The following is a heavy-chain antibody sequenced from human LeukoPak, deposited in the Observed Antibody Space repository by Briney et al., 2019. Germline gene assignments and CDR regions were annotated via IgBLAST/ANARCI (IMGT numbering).Heavy chain of an antibody. Sequence: GESLKISCQGSGYSFTSYWIAWVRQMPGKGLECLGIIYPGDSDTRYSPSFQGQVTMSADKSINTAYLQWSSLKASDTAMYYCARRQGCSSTSCPPDYWGQGTLVTVSS. V-gene: IGHV5-51*01. CDR2: IYPGDSDT. J-gene: IGHJ4*02. CDR3: ARRQGCSSTSCPPDY. CDR1: GYSFTSYW. D-gene: IGHD2-2*01.